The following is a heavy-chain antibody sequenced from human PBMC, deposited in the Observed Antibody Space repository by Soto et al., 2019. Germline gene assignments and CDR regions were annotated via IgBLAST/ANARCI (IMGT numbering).Heavy chain of an antibody. Sequence: QVQLVQSGAEVKKPGSSVKVSCKASGGTFSSYAISWVRQAPGQVLEWMGGSIPIFGTANYAQKFQGRVTITEDESTSTAYMELSSLRSEDTAVYYCAREYDSGADFDYVGQGTLVTVSS. CDR2: SIPIFGTA. CDR3: AREYDSGADFDY. J-gene: IGHJ4*02. CDR1: GGTFSSYA. V-gene: IGHV1-69*12. D-gene: IGHD2-15*01.